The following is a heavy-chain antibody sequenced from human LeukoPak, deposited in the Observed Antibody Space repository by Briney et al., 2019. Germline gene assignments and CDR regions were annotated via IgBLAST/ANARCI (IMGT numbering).Heavy chain of an antibody. V-gene: IGHV3-23*01. D-gene: IGHD7-27*01. Sequence: GGSLRLSCATSQFKFNNYGMTWVRQAPGKGLEWVSSITGSGGGTQYADSVQGRFTISRDNSKNTLYLQMNSLRAEDTALYYCANPWGPGWYFDLWGRGTLVTVSS. J-gene: IGHJ2*01. CDR2: ITGSGGGT. CDR1: QFKFNNYG. CDR3: ANPWGPGWYFDL.